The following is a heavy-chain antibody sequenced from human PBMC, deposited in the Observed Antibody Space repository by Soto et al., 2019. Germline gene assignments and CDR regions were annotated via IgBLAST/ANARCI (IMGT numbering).Heavy chain of an antibody. J-gene: IGHJ1*01. V-gene: IGHV1-8*01. CDR3: ARVSMGSSSEDFQH. D-gene: IGHD6-6*01. CDR1: GYSFTSYD. CDR2: MNPNSGNT. Sequence: QVQLVQSGAEVKKPGASVKVSCKASGYSFTSYDINWVRQATGQGLEWMGWMNPNSGNTGYAQKFQGRVTMARNTSISTAYMELSSLRSEDTAVYYCARVSMGSSSEDFQHWGQGTLVTVSS.